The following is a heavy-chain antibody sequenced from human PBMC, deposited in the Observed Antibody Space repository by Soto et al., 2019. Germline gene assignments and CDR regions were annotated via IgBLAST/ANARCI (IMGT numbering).Heavy chain of an antibody. V-gene: IGHV4-39*07. D-gene: IGHD3-3*02. CDR3: AREGDDRHFFFDS. CDR2: FYYSGST. CDR1: GGSISSSSYY. J-gene: IGHJ4*02. Sequence: SETLSLTCTVSGGSISSSSYYWGWIRQPPGKGLEWIGHFYYSGSTYYNPSLKSRVTMSVDTSKSQFSLSLTSVTAADTAVYYCAREGDDRHFFFDSWGQGTLVTVSS.